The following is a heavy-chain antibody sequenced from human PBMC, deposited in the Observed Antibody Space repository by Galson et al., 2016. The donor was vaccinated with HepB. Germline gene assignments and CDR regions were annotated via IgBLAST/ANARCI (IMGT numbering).Heavy chain of an antibody. J-gene: IGHJ6*04. Sequence: SLRLSCAASGFTFNNYGMTWVRQAPGKGLEVVSSISRSGDSRDYADCVKGRFTISRDNSKNTLSLQMNSLRADDTAVYYCVQGSTAPAVWGKGTTVTVSS. CDR2: ISRSGDSR. CDR3: VQGSTAPAV. CDR1: GFTFNNYG. D-gene: IGHD1-26*01. V-gene: IGHV3-23*01.